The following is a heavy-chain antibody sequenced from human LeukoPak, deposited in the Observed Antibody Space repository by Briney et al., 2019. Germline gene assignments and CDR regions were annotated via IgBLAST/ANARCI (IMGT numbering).Heavy chain of an antibody. J-gene: IGHJ3*02. CDR2: IYHSGST. D-gene: IGHD3-3*01. CDR1: GGSISSGGYS. V-gene: IGHV4-30-2*01. Sequence: TLSLTCAVSGGSISSGGYSWSWIRQPPGKGLEWIGYIYHSGSTYYNPSLKSRVTISVDTSKNQFSLKLSSVTAADTAVYYCARASIESYDFWSGPKADAFDIWGQGTMVTVSS. CDR3: ARASIESYDFWSGPKADAFDI.